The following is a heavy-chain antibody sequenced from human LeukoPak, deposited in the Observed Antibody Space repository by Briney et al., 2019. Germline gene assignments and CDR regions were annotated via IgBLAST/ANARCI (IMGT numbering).Heavy chain of an antibody. D-gene: IGHD4-17*01. CDR2: IYYSGRT. Sequence: SETLSLTCTVSGGSISSYYWSWVRQPPGKGLEWIGYIYYSGRTNYNPSLKSRATISLDTSKNQFSLKLSSVTAADTAVYYCARHSYGDYIVFNYWGQGTLVTVSS. V-gene: IGHV4-59*08. CDR3: ARHSYGDYIVFNY. J-gene: IGHJ4*02. CDR1: GGSISSYY.